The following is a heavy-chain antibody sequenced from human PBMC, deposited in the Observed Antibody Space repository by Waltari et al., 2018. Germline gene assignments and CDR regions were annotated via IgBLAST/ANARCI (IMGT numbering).Heavy chain of an antibody. Sequence: EVQLVESGGGLVQPGGSLRLSCAASGFTFSNYWMSWVRQAPGKGLEWVANIRPDGSERYYVDSVKGRFTISKDNAKNALYLQMNSLRADDTAVYYCARCDFDGGAYNDAFDIWGQGTMVTVSS. CDR2: IRPDGSER. D-gene: IGHD3-3*01. J-gene: IGHJ3*02. CDR1: GFTFSNYW. V-gene: IGHV3-7*01. CDR3: ARCDFDGGAYNDAFDI.